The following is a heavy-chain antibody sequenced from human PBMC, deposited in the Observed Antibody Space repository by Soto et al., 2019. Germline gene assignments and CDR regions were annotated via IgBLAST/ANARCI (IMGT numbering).Heavy chain of an antibody. CDR3: ARVVRSYYYGSGRDYYYYGMDV. CDR2: IWYDGSNK. CDR1: GFTFSSYG. J-gene: IGHJ6*01. D-gene: IGHD3-10*01. Sequence: QVQLVESGGGVVQPGRSLRLSCAASGFTFSSYGMHWVRQAPGKGLEWVAVIWYDGSNKYYADSVKGRFTISRDNSKNTLYRQMNSLRAEDTAVYYCARVVRSYYYGSGRDYYYYGMDVW. V-gene: IGHV3-33*01.